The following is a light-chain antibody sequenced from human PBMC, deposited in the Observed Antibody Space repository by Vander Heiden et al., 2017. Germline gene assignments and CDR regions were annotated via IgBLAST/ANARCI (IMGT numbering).Light chain of an antibody. CDR3: GSYTSISTHV. CDR1: SSDVGGYNY. Sequence: QAALTQPASVPGSPGQSITISCTGTSSDVGGYNYVSWYQQHAGKAPKLIIYNVNNRPSGVSDRFSGSKSGNTASLTISGLQAEDEADYYCGSYTSISTHVFGSGTKVGVL. J-gene: IGLJ1*01. CDR2: NVN. V-gene: IGLV2-14*01.